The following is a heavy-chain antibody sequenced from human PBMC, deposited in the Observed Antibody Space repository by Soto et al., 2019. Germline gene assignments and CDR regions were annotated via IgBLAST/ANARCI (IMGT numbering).Heavy chain of an antibody. CDR1: GYTFTSYG. V-gene: IGHV1-18*04. J-gene: IGHJ6*02. D-gene: IGHD5-18*01. CDR3: ARDQVAKWAPGSAMVNYYYGMDA. CDR2: ISVDDGDT. Sequence: ASVKVSCKASGYTFTSYGISWVRQAPGQGLEWMGWISVDDGDTNYAQNFQGRVTMSTDTSTSTAYMEMRSLRSDDTAVYYCARDQVAKWAPGSAMVNYYYGMDAWGQGXTVTVYS.